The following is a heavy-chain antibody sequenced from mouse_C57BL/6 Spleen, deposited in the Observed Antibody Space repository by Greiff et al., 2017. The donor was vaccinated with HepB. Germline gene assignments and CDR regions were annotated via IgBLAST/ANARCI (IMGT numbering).Heavy chain of an antibody. CDR2: ISSGSSTI. J-gene: IGHJ4*01. CDR3: ARNYYDYDRDAMDY. CDR1: GFTFSDYG. D-gene: IGHD2-4*01. Sequence: EVKLVESGGGLVKPGGSLKLSCAASGFTFSDYGMHWVRQAPEKGLEWVAYISSGSSTIYYADTVKGRFTISRDNAKNTLFLQMTSLRSEDTAMYYCARNYYDYDRDAMDYWGQGTSVTVSS. V-gene: IGHV5-17*01.